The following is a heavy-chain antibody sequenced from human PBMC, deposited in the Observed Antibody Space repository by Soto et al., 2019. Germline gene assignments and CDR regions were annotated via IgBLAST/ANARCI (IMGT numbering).Heavy chain of an antibody. CDR1: GFTFSSYS. D-gene: IGHD4-17*01. V-gene: IGHV3-48*04. J-gene: IGHJ4*02. Sequence: GGSLRLSCAASGFTFSSYSMNWVRQAPGKGLEWVSYISSSSSTIYYADSVKGRFTISRDNAKNSLYLQMNSLRAEDTAVYYCASAPGDYDYWGQGTLVTVSS. CDR2: ISSSSSTI. CDR3: ASAPGDYDY.